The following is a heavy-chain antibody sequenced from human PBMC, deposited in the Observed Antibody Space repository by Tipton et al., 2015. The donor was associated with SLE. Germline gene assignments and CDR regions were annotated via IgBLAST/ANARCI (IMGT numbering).Heavy chain of an antibody. CDR3: ARSWNDAPPDLGY. CDR2: IFYTGST. Sequence: TLSLTCTVSDGSIRSTNYYWGWIRQPPGKGLEWIGSIFYTGSTYYNPSLKSRVSFSIDTSKHQFSLKLNSVTAADTAVYYCARSWNDAPPDLGYWGQGTLVTVSS. CDR1: DGSIRSTNYY. V-gene: IGHV4-39*07. J-gene: IGHJ4*02. D-gene: IGHD1-1*01.